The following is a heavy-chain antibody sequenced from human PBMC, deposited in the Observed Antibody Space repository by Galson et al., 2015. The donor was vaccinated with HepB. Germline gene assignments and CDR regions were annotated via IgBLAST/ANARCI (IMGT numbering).Heavy chain of an antibody. D-gene: IGHD3-16*02. CDR2: IYPADSDT. V-gene: IGHV5-51*01. CDR1: GYSFSNSW. Sequence: QSGAEVKKPGESLKISCQGSGYSFSNSWIGWVRQMPGGGLEYMGIIYPADSDTRYSSSFQGQVTLSVDKSINTAYLHWGSLKASDSGMYYCARRQLVNLDYWFFDVWGRGTLVTVPS. J-gene: IGHJ2*01. CDR3: ARRQLVNLDYWFFDV.